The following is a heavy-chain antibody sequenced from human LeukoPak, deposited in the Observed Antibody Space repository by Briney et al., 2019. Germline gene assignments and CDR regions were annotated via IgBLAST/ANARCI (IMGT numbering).Heavy chain of an antibody. J-gene: IGHJ4*02. CDR1: GGSISSGGYY. V-gene: IGHV4-31*03. CDR2: IYYSGST. D-gene: IGHD1-26*01. Sequence: PSETLSLTCTVSGGSISSGGYYWSWIRQHPGKGLEWIGYIYYSGSTYYNPSLKSRVTISVDTSKNQFSLKLSSVTAADTTVYYCARGEVNPHLDYWGQGTLVTVSS. CDR3: ARGEVNPHLDY.